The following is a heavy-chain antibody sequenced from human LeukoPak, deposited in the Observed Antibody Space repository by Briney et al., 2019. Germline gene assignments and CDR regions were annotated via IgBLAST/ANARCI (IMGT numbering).Heavy chain of an antibody. V-gene: IGHV3-23*01. Sequence: PGGSLRLSCAASGFTFSNFAMSWVRQAPGKGLQWVSAISDSGGGTFYADSVKGRFTISRDNSKNTLYLQMNSLRAESTAVYYCAKVGVGWVAFEYWGQGTLVTVSS. CDR2: ISDSGGGT. D-gene: IGHD3-16*01. CDR3: AKVGVGWVAFEY. J-gene: IGHJ4*02. CDR1: GFTFSNFA.